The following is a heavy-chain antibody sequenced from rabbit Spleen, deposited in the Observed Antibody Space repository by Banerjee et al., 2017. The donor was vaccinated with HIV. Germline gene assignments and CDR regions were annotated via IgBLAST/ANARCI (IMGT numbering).Heavy chain of an antibody. J-gene: IGHJ4*01. D-gene: IGHD1-1*01. CDR1: GFDLSSYGV. Sequence: QEQLKESGGGLVQPGGSLKLSCKASGFDLSSYGVSWVRQAPGKGLELVGCIYVNSGSTWYASWVNGRFTISRSTSLNTVDLKMTSLTAADTATYFCARDASGSGFYTFNLWGPGTLVTVS. CDR2: IYVNSGST. CDR3: ARDASGSGFYTFNL. V-gene: IGHV1S43*01.